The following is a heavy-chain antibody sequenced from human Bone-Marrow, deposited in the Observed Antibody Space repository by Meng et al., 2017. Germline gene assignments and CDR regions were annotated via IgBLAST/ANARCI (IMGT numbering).Heavy chain of an antibody. V-gene: IGHV1-46*01. CDR1: GGTFSSYT. CDR3: ARDAPYGSGSYPLFYYYYGMDV. D-gene: IGHD3-10*01. CDR2: INPSGGST. Sequence: ASVKVSCKASGGTFSSYTISWVRQAPGQGLEWMGIINPSGGSTSYAQKFQGRVTMTRDTSTSTVYMELSSLRSEDTAVYYCARDAPYGSGSYPLFYYYYGMDVWGQGTTVTVSS. J-gene: IGHJ6*02.